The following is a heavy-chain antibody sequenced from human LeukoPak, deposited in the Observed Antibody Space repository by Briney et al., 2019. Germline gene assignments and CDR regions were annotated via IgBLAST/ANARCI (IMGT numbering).Heavy chain of an antibody. Sequence: GASVKVSCKASGYTFTGYYMHWVRQAPGQGLEWMGWINPNSGGTNYAQKFQGRVTMTRDTSISTAYMELSRLRSDDTAVYYCARDLCGSGSCYRNYAFDIWGQGTLATVSS. CDR2: INPNSGGT. CDR1: GYTFTGYY. CDR3: ARDLCGSGSCYRNYAFDI. V-gene: IGHV1-2*02. D-gene: IGHD3-10*01. J-gene: IGHJ3*02.